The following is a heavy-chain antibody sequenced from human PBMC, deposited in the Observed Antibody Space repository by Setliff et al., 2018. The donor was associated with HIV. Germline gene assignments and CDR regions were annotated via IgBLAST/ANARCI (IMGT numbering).Heavy chain of an antibody. CDR1: AYSISSGYY. J-gene: IGHJ6*03. V-gene: IGHV4-38-2*01. Sequence: PSETLSLTCAVSAYSISSGYYWGWIRQPPGKGLEWIGSIYHSGSIYYNPSLKSRVTISVDSSKNQFSLKLTSVTAADAAIYSCARAIPPYYMDVWGKGTTVTVSS. CDR3: ARAIPPYYMDV. D-gene: IGHD2-21*01. CDR2: IYHSGSI.